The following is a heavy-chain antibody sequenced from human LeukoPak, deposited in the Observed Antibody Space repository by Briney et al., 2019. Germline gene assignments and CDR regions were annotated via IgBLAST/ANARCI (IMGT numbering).Heavy chain of an antibody. CDR2: IIPIFGTA. V-gene: IGHV1-69*05. D-gene: IGHD3-10*01. J-gene: IGHJ3*02. CDR1: GGTFSSYA. Sequence: GASVKVSCKASGGTFSSYAISWVRQAPGQGLEWMGGIIPIFGTANYAQKFQGRVTITTDESTSTAYMELSSLRSEDTAVYYCARAPFTMVRGVIIGDAFDIWGQGTMVTVSS. CDR3: ARAPFTMVRGVIIGDAFDI.